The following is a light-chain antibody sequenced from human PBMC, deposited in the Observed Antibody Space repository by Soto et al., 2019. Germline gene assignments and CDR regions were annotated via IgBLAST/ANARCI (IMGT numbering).Light chain of an antibody. V-gene: IGLV2-8*01. J-gene: IGLJ1*01. Sequence: QSALTQPPSASGSPGQSVAISCTGTSSDVGGYNYVSWYQQHPGKAPKLMIYEVSKRPSGVPDRFSGSKSGNPASLTVSGLQAEDEADYYCSSYAGIHIVFGTGTKLTVL. CDR1: SSDVGGYNY. CDR3: SSYAGIHIV. CDR2: EVS.